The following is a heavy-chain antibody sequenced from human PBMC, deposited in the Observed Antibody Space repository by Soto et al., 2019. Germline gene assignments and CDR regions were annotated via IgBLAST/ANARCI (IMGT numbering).Heavy chain of an antibody. CDR3: ARDGDYPLPLGY. J-gene: IGHJ4*02. CDR1: GGTFSSYA. CDR2: IIPIFGTA. Sequence: GASVKVSCKASGGTFSSYAISWVRQAPGQGLEWMGGIIPIFGTANYAQKFQGRVTITADKSTSTAYMELRSLRSDDTAVYYCARDGDYPLPLGYWGQGTLVTVSS. D-gene: IGHD4-17*01. V-gene: IGHV1-69*06.